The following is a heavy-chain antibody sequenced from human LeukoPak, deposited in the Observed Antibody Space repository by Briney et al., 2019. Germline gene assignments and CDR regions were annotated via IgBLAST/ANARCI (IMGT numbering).Heavy chain of an antibody. J-gene: IGHJ4*02. CDR3: ARVVYCSCGSCSNFNY. Sequence: GASVKVSCKASGYTFPSYDINWVRQATGQALEWMGWINPNSGNTGYVQKFQGRVTMTRNTSISTAYMELSSLRSEDTAVYYCARVVYCSCGSCSNFNYWGQGTLVTVSS. V-gene: IGHV1-8*01. CDR2: INPNSGNT. CDR1: GYTFPSYD. D-gene: IGHD2-15*01.